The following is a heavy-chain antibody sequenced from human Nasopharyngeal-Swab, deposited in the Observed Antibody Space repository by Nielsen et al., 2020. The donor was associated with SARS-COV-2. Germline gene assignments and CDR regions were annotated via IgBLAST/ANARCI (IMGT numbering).Heavy chain of an antibody. CDR2: IIPILGIA. Sequence: SVKVSCKASGGTFSSYAISWVRQAPGQGLEWMGRIIPILGIANYAQKFQGRVTITADKSTSTAYMEPSSLRSEDTAVYYCARDATYGQLGNFGYWGQGTLVTVSS. CDR1: GGTFSSYA. D-gene: IGHD6-13*01. J-gene: IGHJ4*02. V-gene: IGHV1-69*04. CDR3: ARDATYGQLGNFGY.